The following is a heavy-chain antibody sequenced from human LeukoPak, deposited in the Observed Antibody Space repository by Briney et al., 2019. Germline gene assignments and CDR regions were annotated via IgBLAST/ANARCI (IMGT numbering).Heavy chain of an antibody. CDR3: AKDRSRGYGAYAFDI. V-gene: IGHV3-21*01. Sequence: GGSLRLSCAASGFTFSSYSMNWVRQAPGEGLEWVSSISSSSSYIYYADSVKGRFTISRDNSKNTLYLQMNSLRAEDTAVYYCAKDRSRGYGAYAFDIWGQGTMVTVSS. D-gene: IGHD5-12*01. J-gene: IGHJ3*02. CDR1: GFTFSSYS. CDR2: ISSSSSYI.